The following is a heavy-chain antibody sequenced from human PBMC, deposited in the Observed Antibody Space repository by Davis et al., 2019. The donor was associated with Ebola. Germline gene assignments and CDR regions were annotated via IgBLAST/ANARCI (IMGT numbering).Heavy chain of an antibody. Sequence: SETLSLTCAVYGGSFSGYYWSWIRQPPGKGLEWIGEINHSGSTNYNPSLKSRVTISVDTSKNQFSLKLSSVTAAATAVYYCASGYSSSWSDYWGQGTLVTVSS. CDR2: INHSGST. CDR3: ASGYSSSWSDY. CDR1: GGSFSGYY. J-gene: IGHJ4*02. V-gene: IGHV4-34*01. D-gene: IGHD6-13*01.